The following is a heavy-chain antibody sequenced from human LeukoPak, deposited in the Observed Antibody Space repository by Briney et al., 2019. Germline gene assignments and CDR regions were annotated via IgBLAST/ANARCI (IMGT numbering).Heavy chain of an antibody. CDR3: ARQTGWLRLPGVIDY. J-gene: IGHJ4*02. Sequence: SETLSLTCTVAGASISSYYWSWIRPPPGRGLGWVGYIYYSGSTNYNLSLKSRVTISVDTSKNQFSLKLSSVTAAGTAVYYCARQTGWLRLPGVIDYWGQGTLVTVSS. D-gene: IGHD5-12*01. CDR1: GASISSYY. CDR2: IYYSGST. V-gene: IGHV4-59*08.